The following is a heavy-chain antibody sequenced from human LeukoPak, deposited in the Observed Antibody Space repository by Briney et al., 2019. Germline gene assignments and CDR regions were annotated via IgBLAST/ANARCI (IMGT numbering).Heavy chain of an antibody. J-gene: IGHJ6*02. V-gene: IGHV4-34*01. Sequence: SETLSLTCAVYGGSFSGYYWSWIRQPPGKGLEWIGEINHSGSTNYNPSLKSRVTISVDTSKNQFSLKLCSVTAADTAVYYCARWCTSCRRPYYGMDVWGQGTTVTVSS. D-gene: IGHD2-2*01. CDR3: ARWCTSCRRPYYGMDV. CDR1: GGSFSGYY. CDR2: INHSGST.